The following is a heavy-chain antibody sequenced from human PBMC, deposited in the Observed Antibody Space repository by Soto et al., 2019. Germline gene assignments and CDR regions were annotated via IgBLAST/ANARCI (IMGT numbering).Heavy chain of an antibody. CDR3: ARRYSSGWYFDY. V-gene: IGHV4-39*01. D-gene: IGHD6-19*01. Sequence: QLQLQESGPGLVKPSETLSLTCTVSGDSISSSSYYWGWIRQPPGKGLEWMGSMSYSWSTYYNPSLKSRVTISVDTSQNRFSLRLSSVTAADTAVYYCARRYSSGWYFDYWGQGTLVTVSS. CDR1: GDSISSSSYY. CDR2: MSYSWST. J-gene: IGHJ4*02.